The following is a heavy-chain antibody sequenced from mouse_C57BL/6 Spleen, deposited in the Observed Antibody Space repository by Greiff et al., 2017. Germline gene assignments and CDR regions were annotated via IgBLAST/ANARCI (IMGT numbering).Heavy chain of an antibody. J-gene: IGHJ1*03. CDR3: ARGGDWCFDF. Sequence: QVQLQQPGAELVRPGPSVKLSCKASGYTFTSYWMHWVKQRPGQGLEWIGVIDPADSSTNYNQKLKGKATLTVDPSSSTAYMQLSSLTSADSAVYYCARGGDWCFDFWGTGTTVTVSS. V-gene: IGHV1-59*01. CDR2: IDPADSST. CDR1: GYTFTSYW.